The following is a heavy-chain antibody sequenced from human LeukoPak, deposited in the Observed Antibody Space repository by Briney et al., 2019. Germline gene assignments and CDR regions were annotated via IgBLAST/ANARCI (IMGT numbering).Heavy chain of an antibody. CDR2: IYHSGST. CDR3: AREYSSPRSITMVRGVLRRVWFDP. V-gene: IGHV4-38-2*02. J-gene: IGHJ5*02. Sequence: SETLSLTCTVSGYSISSGYYWGWIRQPPGKGLEWIGSIYHSGSTNYNPSLKSRVTISVDTSKNQFSLKLSSVTAADTAVYYCAREYSSPRSITMVRGVLRRVWFDPWGQGTLVTVSS. CDR1: GYSISSGYY. D-gene: IGHD3-10*01.